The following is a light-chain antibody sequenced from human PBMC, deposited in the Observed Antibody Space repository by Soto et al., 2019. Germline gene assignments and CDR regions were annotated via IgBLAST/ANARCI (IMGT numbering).Light chain of an antibody. CDR3: SSYAGSNLGV. CDR1: SSDVGGDNY. Sequence: QSVLTQPPSASGSPGQSVTISCTGTSSDVGGDNYVSWYHQHPGKAPKLMIYEVSKRPSGVPDRFSGSKSGNTASLTVSGLQAEDEADYYCSSYAGSNLGVFGTGTKVTVL. CDR2: EVS. J-gene: IGLJ1*01. V-gene: IGLV2-8*01.